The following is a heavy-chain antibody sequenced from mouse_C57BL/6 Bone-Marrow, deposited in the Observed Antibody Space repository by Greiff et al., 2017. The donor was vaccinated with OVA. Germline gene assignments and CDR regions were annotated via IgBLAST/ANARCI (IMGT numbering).Heavy chain of an antibody. CDR3: ARAGGFAY. CDR2: ISSGGSYT. Sequence: DVKLVESGGDLVKPGGSLKLSCAASGFTFSSYGMSWVRQTPDKRLEWVATISSGGSYTYYPDSVKGRCTISRDNAKNTLYLQMSRLKSEDAAMYYCARAGGFAYWGRGTLVTVSA. J-gene: IGHJ3*01. D-gene: IGHD4-1*01. V-gene: IGHV5-6*02. CDR1: GFTFSSYG.